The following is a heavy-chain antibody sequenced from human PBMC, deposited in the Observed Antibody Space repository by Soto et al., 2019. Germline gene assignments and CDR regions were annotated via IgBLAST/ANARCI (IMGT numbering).Heavy chain of an antibody. CDR3: ARAPTQRPGNFDY. D-gene: IGHD1-1*01. CDR2: IYYSGST. Sequence: QVQLQESGPGLVKPSETLSLTCTVSGGSISSYYWSWIRQPPGKGLEWIGYIYYSGSTNYNPSLKSRVTISVDTSKNQFSLKLSSVTAADTAVYYCARAPTQRPGNFDYWGQGTLVTVSS. V-gene: IGHV4-59*01. J-gene: IGHJ4*02. CDR1: GGSISSYY.